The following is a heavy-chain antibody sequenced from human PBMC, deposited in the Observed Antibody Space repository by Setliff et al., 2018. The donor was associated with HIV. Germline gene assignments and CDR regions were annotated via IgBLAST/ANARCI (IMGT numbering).Heavy chain of an antibody. Sequence: PGESLKISCKGSGYSFTSYWIGWVRQMPGKGLEWMGWINVGSGNTKYSQKFQGRVTMTRDTSTSTVYMELSSLRSEDTAVYYCARDHGRVSWGQGTLVTVSS. CDR1: GYSFTSYW. CDR3: ARDHGRVS. V-gene: IGHV1-18*04. J-gene: IGHJ5*02. D-gene: IGHD1-26*01. CDR2: INVGSGNT.